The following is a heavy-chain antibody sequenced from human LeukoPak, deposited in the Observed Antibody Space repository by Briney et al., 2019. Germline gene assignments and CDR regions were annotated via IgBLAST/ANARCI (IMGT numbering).Heavy chain of an antibody. J-gene: IGHJ4*02. CDR3: AKSGRIAAAGTFDY. CDR2: ISWNSGSI. Sequence: GGSLRLSCAASGFTFSSYWMSWVRQAPGKGLEWVSGISWNSGSIGYADSVKGRFTISRDNAKNSLYLQMNSLRAEDTALYYCAKSGRIAAAGTFDYWGQGTLVTVSS. CDR1: GFTFSSYW. D-gene: IGHD6-13*01. V-gene: IGHV3-9*01.